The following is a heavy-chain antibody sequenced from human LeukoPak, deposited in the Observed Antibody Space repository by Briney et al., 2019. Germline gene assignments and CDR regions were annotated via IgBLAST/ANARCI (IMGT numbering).Heavy chain of an antibody. D-gene: IGHD3-16*01. Sequence: GGSLRLSCAASGFSVSNYNMNWVRQARGKGLEWVSFISETGTAIYYAESVKGRFTISRDIARNSVYLQMNSLRDEDTAMYYCARPVVLGAYLRGAYYFDSWGQGTLVTVSS. J-gene: IGHJ4*02. V-gene: IGHV3-48*02. CDR3: ARPVVLGAYLRGAYYFDS. CDR2: ISETGTAI. CDR1: GFSVSNYN.